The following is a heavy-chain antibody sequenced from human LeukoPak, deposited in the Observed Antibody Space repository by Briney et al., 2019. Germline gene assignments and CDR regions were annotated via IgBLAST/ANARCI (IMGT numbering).Heavy chain of an antibody. J-gene: IGHJ5*02. CDR2: INAGNGNT. V-gene: IGHV1-3*03. CDR3: AREAPEYSYGYGWFDP. Sequence: GASVKVSCKASGYTFTSYAMHWVRQAPGQRLEWMGWINAGNGNTKYSQEFQGRVTITRDTSASTAYMELSSLRSEDMAVYYCAREAPEYSYGYGWFDPWGQGTLVTVSS. CDR1: GYTFTSYA. D-gene: IGHD5-18*01.